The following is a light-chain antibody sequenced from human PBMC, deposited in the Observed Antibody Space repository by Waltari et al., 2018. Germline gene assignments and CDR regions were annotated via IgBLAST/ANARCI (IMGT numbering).Light chain of an antibody. J-gene: IGLJ1*01. CDR2: DVS. V-gene: IGLV2-14*03. CDR3: SSYTSSSPPFL. CDR1: SSHFGGVSY. Sequence: QSALTQPASVSGSPGPSTTISCTGTSSHFGGVSYVSWYQQHPGKAPKLMIYDVSNRPSGVSNRFSGSKSGKTASLTISGLQAEDEADYYCSSYTSSSPPFLFGTGTKVTVL.